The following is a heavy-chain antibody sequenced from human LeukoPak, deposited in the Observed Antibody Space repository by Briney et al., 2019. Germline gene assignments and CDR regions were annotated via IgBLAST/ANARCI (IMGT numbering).Heavy chain of an antibody. Sequence: SETLSLTCTVSGGSISSSSYYWGWIRQPPGKGLEWIGSIYYSGSTYYNPSLKSRVAISVDTSKSQFSLKLSSVTAADTAVYYRARGLPAVILYYFDYWGQGTLVTVSS. CDR1: GGSISSSSYY. D-gene: IGHD2-2*01. V-gene: IGHV4-39*01. J-gene: IGHJ4*02. CDR3: ARGLPAVILYYFDY. CDR2: IYYSGST.